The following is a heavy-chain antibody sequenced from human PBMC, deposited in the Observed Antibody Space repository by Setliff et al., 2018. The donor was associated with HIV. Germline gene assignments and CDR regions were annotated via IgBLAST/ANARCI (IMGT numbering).Heavy chain of an antibody. D-gene: IGHD4-17*01. CDR2: INCNSGGT. CDR1: GYTFTGSF. J-gene: IGHJ4*02. CDR3: ARDDHGDPFDY. V-gene: IGHV1-2*02. Sequence: ASVKVSCKSSGYTFTGSFMHWVRQAPGQGLEWMGWINCNSGGTYYAQNLQGRVTMTRDTSINTAYMELSRLRSDETAVYYCARDDHGDPFDYWGQGTLVTVSS.